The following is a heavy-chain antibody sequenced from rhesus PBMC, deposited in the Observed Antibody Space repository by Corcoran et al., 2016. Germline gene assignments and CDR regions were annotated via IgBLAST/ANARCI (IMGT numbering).Heavy chain of an antibody. CDR1: GGSISGGYG. J-gene: IGHJ6*01. Sequence: QVQLQESGPGLLKPSETLSLTCAVSGGSISGGYGWGWIRQPPGKGLEGMGSINSSHGNPYHNPSLKSRVTISTDTSKNQFSLKLSSVTAADTAVYYCARDGIAAAGLTEYYGLDSWGQGVVVTVSS. V-gene: IGHV4S7*01. D-gene: IGHD6S26*01. CDR3: ARDGIAAAGLTEYYGLDS. CDR2: INSSHGNP.